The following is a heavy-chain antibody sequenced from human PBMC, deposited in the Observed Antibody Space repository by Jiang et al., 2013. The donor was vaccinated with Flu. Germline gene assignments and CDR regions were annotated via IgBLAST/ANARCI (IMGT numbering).Heavy chain of an antibody. CDR1: GFSLSTSGVG. Sequence: KPTQTLTLTCTFSGFSLSTSGVGVGWIRQPPGKALEWLALIYWDDDKRYSPSLKSRLTITKDTSKNQVVLTMTNMDPVDTATYYCAHVKYYYDSSGSEYYFDYWGQGTLVTVSS. J-gene: IGHJ4*02. CDR2: IYWDDDK. V-gene: IGHV2-5*02. D-gene: IGHD3-22*01. CDR3: AHVKYYYDSSGSEYYFDY.